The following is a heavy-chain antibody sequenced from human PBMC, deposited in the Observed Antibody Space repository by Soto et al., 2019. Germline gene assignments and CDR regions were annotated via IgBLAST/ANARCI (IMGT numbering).Heavy chain of an antibody. V-gene: IGHV3-74*02. CDR1: GFTFSTYW. Sequence: EVQLVESGGGLVKPGGSLRISCAASGFTFSTYWMYWVRQAPGQGLERVSRINSEGSVSSYADSVKGRLTISRDNVKNTLYLQMDSLRAEDTALYYCARGDCVRGTCYSLAGSFYYCMDVWGKGTTVTVFS. J-gene: IGHJ6*03. CDR3: ARGDCVRGTCYSLAGSFYYCMDV. D-gene: IGHD2-15*01. CDR2: INSEGSVS.